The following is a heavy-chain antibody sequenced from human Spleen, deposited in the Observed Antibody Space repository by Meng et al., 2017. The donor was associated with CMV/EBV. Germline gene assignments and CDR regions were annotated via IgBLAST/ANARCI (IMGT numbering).Heavy chain of an antibody. CDR1: GADISSDY. CDR3: ARASRSTWYAEVRRAFDY. J-gene: IGHJ4*02. D-gene: IGHD2-2*01. CDR2: MYHSGSN. Sequence: SETLSLTCTVSGADISSDYWNWIRQPPGKGLEWIGYMYHSGSNNYNPSLKSRVVISGDMSKNQFSLKLNSVTTADTAVYFCARASRSTWYAEVRRAFDYWGQGMLVTVSS. V-gene: IGHV4-59*01.